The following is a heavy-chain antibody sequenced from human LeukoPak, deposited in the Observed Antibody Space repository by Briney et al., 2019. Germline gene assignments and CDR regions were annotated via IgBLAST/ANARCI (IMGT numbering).Heavy chain of an antibody. J-gene: IGHJ5*02. CDR3: ARDGPPMVVRGVIITSVRGNWFDP. CDR2: INHSGST. Sequence: PSETLSLTCAVYGGSFSGYYWSWIRQPPGKGLQWIGEINHSGSTNYNPSLKSRVTISVDTSKNQFSLKLSSVTAADTAVYYCARDGPPMVVRGVIITSVRGNWFDPWGQGTLVTVSS. V-gene: IGHV4-34*01. D-gene: IGHD3-10*01. CDR1: GGSFSGYY.